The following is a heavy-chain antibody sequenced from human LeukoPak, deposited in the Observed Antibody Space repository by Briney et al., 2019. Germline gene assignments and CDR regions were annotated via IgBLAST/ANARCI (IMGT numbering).Heavy chain of an antibody. Sequence: PSETLSLTCTVSGGSISSYYWSWIRQPPGKGLEWIGYIYYSGSTNYNPSLKSRVTISVDTSKNQFSLKLSSVTAADTAVYYCARGMPYYDFWSGYYTGGYFDYWGQGTLVTVSS. CDR1: GGSISSYY. CDR2: IYYSGST. D-gene: IGHD3-3*01. J-gene: IGHJ4*02. CDR3: ARGMPYYDFWSGYYTGGYFDY. V-gene: IGHV4-59*01.